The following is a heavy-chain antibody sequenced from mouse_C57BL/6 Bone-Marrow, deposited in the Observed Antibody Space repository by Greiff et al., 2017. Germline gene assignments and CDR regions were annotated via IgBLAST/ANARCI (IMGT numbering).Heavy chain of an antibody. J-gene: IGHJ1*03. CDR3: TRAYYYGSSYWYFDV. D-gene: IGHD1-1*01. V-gene: IGHV5-9-1*02. Sequence: EVQLVESGEGLVKPGGSLKLSCSASGFTFSSYAMSWVLQTPEKRLEWVAYIRSGGDYIYYADTVKGRFTLSRDNARNTLYLQMSSLKSEDTAMYYCTRAYYYGSSYWYFDVWGTGTTVTVSS. CDR2: IRSGGDYI. CDR1: GFTFSSYA.